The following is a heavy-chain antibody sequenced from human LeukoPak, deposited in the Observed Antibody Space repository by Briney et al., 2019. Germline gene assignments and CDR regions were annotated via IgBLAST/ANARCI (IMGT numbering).Heavy chain of an antibody. CDR3: ARDRVNWNDVGGLFDY. Sequence: GGSLRLSCAASGFTASNNYMSWVRQAPGKGLEWVSVIYSGGNTYYADSVKGRFTISRDNSKNTLYLQMNSLSAEDTAVYYCARDRVNWNDVGGLFDYWGQGTLVTVSS. J-gene: IGHJ4*02. D-gene: IGHD1-1*01. CDR1: GFTASNNY. CDR2: IYSGGNT. V-gene: IGHV3-53*01.